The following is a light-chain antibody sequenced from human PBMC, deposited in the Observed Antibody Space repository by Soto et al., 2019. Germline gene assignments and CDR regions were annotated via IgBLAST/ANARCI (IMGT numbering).Light chain of an antibody. CDR2: DVS. V-gene: IGLV2-14*01. CDR1: SSDVGGYNY. J-gene: IGLJ2*01. CDR3: SSDTSSSTPVV. Sequence: QSALTQPGSVSGSPGQSITISCTGTSSDVGGYNYVSWYQQHPGKAPKLMIYDVSNRPSGVSNRFSGSKSGNTASLTISGLDAEDAAYYYCSSDTSSSTPVVFGGGTKLTVL.